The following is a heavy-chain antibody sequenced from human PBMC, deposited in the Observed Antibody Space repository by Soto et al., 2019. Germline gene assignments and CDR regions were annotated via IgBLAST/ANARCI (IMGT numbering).Heavy chain of an antibody. V-gene: IGHV1-18*01. D-gene: IGHD2-15*01. Sequence: ASVKVSCKASGYTFTSYGISWVRHAPGQGLEWMGWISAYNGNTNYAQKLQGRVTMTTDTSTSTAYMELRSLRSDDTAVYYCARVLGYCSGGSCYFPDFDYWGQGTLVTVSS. J-gene: IGHJ4*02. CDR1: GYTFTSYG. CDR2: ISAYNGNT. CDR3: ARVLGYCSGGSCYFPDFDY.